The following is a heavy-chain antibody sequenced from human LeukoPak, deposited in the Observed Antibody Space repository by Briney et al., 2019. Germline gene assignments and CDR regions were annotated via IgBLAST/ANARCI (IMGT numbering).Heavy chain of an antibody. CDR2: ISGSGGST. CDR1: GFTFSSYA. J-gene: IGHJ4*02. D-gene: IGHD3-22*01. Sequence: GGSLRLSCAASGFTFSSYAMSWVRQAPGKGLEWVSAISGSGGSTYYAYSVKGRFTISRDNSKNTLYLQMNSMRPEDTAVYYCAKDTESSGYYYSGGGNFDYWGQGTLVTVSS. CDR3: AKDTESSGYYYSGGGNFDY. V-gene: IGHV3-23*01.